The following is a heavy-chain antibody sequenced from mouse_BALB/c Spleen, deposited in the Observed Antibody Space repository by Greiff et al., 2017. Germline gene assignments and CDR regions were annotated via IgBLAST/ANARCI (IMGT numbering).Heavy chain of an antibody. D-gene: IGHD2-1*01. V-gene: IGHV2-3*01. J-gene: IGHJ3*01. CDR1: GFSLTSYG. CDR2: IWGDGST. Sequence: VKLMESGPGLVAPSQSLSITCTVSGFSLTSYGVSWVRQPPGKGLEWLGVIWGDGSTNYHSALISRLSISKDNSKSQVFLKLNSLQTDDTATYYCAKEEGNYGNYEEAYWGQGTLVTVSA. CDR3: AKEEGNYGNYEEAY.